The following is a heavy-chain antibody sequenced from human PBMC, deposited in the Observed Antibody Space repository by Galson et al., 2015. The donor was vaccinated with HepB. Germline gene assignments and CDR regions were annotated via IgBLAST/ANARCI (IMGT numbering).Heavy chain of an antibody. CDR1: GFTFTNHV. Sequence: SLRLSCAASGFTFTNHVMSWVRQAPGKGLEWISGISGSGGSTYYADSVKGRFTISRDSSKNTVYLQMNSLRADDTAVYYCARSPRGYRGYGLDYWGQGTLVTVSS. J-gene: IGHJ4*02. V-gene: IGHV3-23*01. CDR2: ISGSGGST. D-gene: IGHD5-12*01. CDR3: ARSPRGYRGYGLDY.